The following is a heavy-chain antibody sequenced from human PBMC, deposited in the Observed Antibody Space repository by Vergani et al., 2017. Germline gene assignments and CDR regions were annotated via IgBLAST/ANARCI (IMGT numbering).Heavy chain of an antibody. CDR1: GFTFDDYA. CDR2: ISWNSGSI. D-gene: IGHD6-13*01. V-gene: IGHV3-9*01. Sequence: EVQLVESGGGLVQPGRSLRLSCAASGFTFDDYAMHWVRHAPGKGLEWVSGISWNSGSIGYADSVKGRFTISRDNAKNSLYLQMNSLRAEDTALYYCAKDIKSIAAADYYFDYWGQGTLVTVSS. J-gene: IGHJ4*02. CDR3: AKDIKSIAAADYYFDY.